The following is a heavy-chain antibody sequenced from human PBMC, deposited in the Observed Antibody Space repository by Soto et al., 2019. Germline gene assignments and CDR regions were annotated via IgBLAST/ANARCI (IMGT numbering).Heavy chain of an antibody. V-gene: IGHV3-48*01. CDR3: ARDSARYRTVTNPPGFDP. CDR1: GFTFSSYS. Sequence: GGSLRLSCAASGFTFSSYSMNWVRQAPGKGLEWVSYISSSSSTIYYADSVKGRFTISRDNAKNSLYLQMNSLRAEDTAVYYCARDSARYRTVTNPPGFDPWGQGTLVTVSS. CDR2: ISSSSSTI. J-gene: IGHJ5*02. D-gene: IGHD4-17*01.